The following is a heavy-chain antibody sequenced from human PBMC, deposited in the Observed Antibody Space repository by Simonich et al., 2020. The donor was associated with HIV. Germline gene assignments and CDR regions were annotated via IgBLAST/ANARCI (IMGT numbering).Heavy chain of an antibody. J-gene: IGHJ4*02. V-gene: IGHV2-5*01. CDR2: IYWNDGK. CDR1: WFSFSTRGGG. Sequence: QITLKEAGPTLVKPTQTLTLTCTFYWFSFSTRGGGLGWIRQPPGKALGWLALIYWNDGKRYSPSLKSRLTLTTDTSKNQVVLTMTNMDPVDTATYYCAHRGLPYGSIWYYFDYWGQGTLVSVSS. CDR3: AHRGLPYGSIWYYFDY. D-gene: IGHD6-13*01.